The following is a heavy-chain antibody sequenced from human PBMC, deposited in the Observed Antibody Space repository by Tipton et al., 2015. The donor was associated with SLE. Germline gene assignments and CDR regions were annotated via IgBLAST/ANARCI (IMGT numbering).Heavy chain of an antibody. CDR2: ISSSGSYL. CDR1: GFTVSNNY. V-gene: IGHV3-21*01. D-gene: IGHD6-6*01. J-gene: IGHJ6*03. CDR3: ARGSYSSSESYYHYYMDV. Sequence: SLRLSCAASGFTVSNNYMNWVRQAPGKGLEWVSSISSSGSYLDYADSLKGRFTISRDNAKNSLYLQMNSLRAEDTAVYYCARGSYSSSESYYHYYMDVWGKGTTVTVSS.